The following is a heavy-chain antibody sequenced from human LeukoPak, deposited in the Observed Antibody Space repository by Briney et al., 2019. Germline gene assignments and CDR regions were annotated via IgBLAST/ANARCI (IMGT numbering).Heavy chain of an antibody. CDR1: GFTFSSYS. Sequence: GGSLRLSCAASGFTFSSYSMNWVRQAPGKGLEWVSSISSSNSYIYYADSVKGRFTISRDNAKNSLYLQMNSLRAEDTAVYYCARVEQTEGFDYWGQGTLVTVSS. CDR2: ISSSNSYI. V-gene: IGHV3-21*01. J-gene: IGHJ4*02. CDR3: ARVEQTEGFDY.